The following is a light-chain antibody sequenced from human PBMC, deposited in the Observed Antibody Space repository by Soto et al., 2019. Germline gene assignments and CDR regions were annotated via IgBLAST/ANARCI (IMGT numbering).Light chain of an antibody. Sequence: EIVLTQSPGTLSLSPGERGTLSCRASQSVSSSYLAWYQQKPGEAPRLLIYGASSRATGIPDRFNGSGSGTDFTLTISRLEPEDFEVYYRQQYGGSPPYTFGRGTKPEIK. J-gene: IGKJ2*01. V-gene: IGKV3-20*01. CDR1: QSVSSSY. CDR2: GAS. CDR3: QQYGGSPPYT.